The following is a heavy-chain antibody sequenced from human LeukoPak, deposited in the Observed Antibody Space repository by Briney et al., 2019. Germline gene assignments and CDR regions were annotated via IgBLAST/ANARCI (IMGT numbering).Heavy chain of an antibody. V-gene: IGHV4-34*01. J-gene: IGHJ6*02. D-gene: IGHD6-13*01. CDR1: GGSFSGYY. CDR2: INHSGST. Sequence: SETLSLTCAIYGGSFSGYYWSWIRQPPGKGLEWIGEINHSGSTNYNPSLKSRVTISVDTSKNQFSLKLSSVTAADTAVYYCATTSIAAAPPLYYYYYGMDVWGQGTTVTVSS. CDR3: ATTSIAAAPPLYYYYYGMDV.